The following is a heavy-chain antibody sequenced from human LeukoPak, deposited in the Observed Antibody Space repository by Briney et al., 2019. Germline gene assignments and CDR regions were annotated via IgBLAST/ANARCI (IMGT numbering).Heavy chain of an antibody. CDR2: IKQDGSEK. CDR3: AAGDWDYDFWGGYIPRLDY. Sequence: GGSLRLSCAASGFTFSDYGMHWVRQAPGKGLEWVANIKQDGSEKYYVDSVRGRFTISRDNAKNSLYLQMNSLRAEDTAVYYCAAGDWDYDFWGGYIPRLDYWGQGTLVTVSS. V-gene: IGHV3-7*01. D-gene: IGHD3-3*01. J-gene: IGHJ4*02. CDR1: GFTFSDYG.